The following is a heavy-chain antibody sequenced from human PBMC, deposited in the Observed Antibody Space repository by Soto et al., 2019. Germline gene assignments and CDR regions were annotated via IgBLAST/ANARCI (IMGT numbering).Heavy chain of an antibody. CDR1: GGSITGAYY. D-gene: IGHD3-16*02. CDR2: IRDSRST. J-gene: IGHJ6*02. V-gene: IGHV4-31*03. CDR3: DRVRDFVGLDV. Sequence: SETLSLTCSLSGGSITGAYYWNWIRQGPGKGGGWIGTIRDSRSTYYNPSLKTRMTITVDRSNNQFSLKLSSVTAADTAWYCGDRVRDFVGLDVCGQGPPVTVSS.